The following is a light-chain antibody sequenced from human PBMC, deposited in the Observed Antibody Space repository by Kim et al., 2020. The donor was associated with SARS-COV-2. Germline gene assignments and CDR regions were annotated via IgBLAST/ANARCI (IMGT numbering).Light chain of an antibody. V-gene: IGLV2-8*01. J-gene: IGLJ2*01. CDR3: SSYAGSTPVV. CDR1: SSDVGGYNY. Sequence: QSALTQPPSASGSPGQSVTISCTGTSSDVGGYNYVSWYQQHQGKAPKLMIYEVTKRPSGVPDRFSGSKSGNTASLTVSGLQAEDEADYYCSSYAGSTPVVFGGGTQLTVL. CDR2: EVT.